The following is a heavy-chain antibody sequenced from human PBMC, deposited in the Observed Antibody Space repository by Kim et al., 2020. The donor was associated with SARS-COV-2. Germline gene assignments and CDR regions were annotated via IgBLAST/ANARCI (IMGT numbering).Heavy chain of an antibody. Sequence: GGSLRLSCAASGFTFSSYGMHWVRQAPGKGLEWVAVISYDGSNKYYADSVKGRFTISRDNSKNTLYLQMNSLRAEDTAVYYCAKDPGGVVVVAATNYFDYWGQGTLVTVSS. D-gene: IGHD2-15*01. CDR3: AKDPGGVVVVAATNYFDY. CDR1: GFTFSSYG. CDR2: ISYDGSNK. J-gene: IGHJ4*02. V-gene: IGHV3-30*18.